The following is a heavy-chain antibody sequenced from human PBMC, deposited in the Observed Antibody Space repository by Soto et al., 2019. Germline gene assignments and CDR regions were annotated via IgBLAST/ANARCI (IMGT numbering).Heavy chain of an antibody. CDR2: INPNSGAT. CDR1: GHTFTGYY. Sequence: ASVKVSCKASGHTFTGYYLHWVRQAPGQGLEWMGWINPNSGATKYAQKFQDWVTMTRDTSISTAYLDLTSLKSDDTAVYFCARGSSSLCYNCYYLGLHLWRQGTNVSLSS. D-gene: IGHD2-2*02. CDR3: ARGSSSLCYNCYYLGLHL. J-gene: IGHJ6*02. V-gene: IGHV1-2*04.